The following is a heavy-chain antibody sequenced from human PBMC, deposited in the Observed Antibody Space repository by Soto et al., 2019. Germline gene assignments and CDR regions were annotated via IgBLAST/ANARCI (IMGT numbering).Heavy chain of an antibody. CDR3: ARATNYYDSSGYYDY. J-gene: IGHJ4*02. D-gene: IGHD3-22*01. Sequence: ASVKVSCKASGYTFTSYGISWVRQAPGQGLEWMGWISAYNGNTNYAQKLQGRVTMTTDTSTSTAYMELRSLRSDETAVYYCARATNYYDSSGYYDYRGQGTLVTVSS. CDR1: GYTFTSYG. CDR2: ISAYNGNT. V-gene: IGHV1-18*01.